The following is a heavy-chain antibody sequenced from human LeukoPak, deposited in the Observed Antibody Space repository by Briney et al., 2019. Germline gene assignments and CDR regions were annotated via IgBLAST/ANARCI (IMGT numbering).Heavy chain of an antibody. CDR2: ISSGSTI. Sequence: AGGSLRLSCAASGFTFSSYSMNWVRQAPGKGLEWVSYISSGSTIYYADSVKGRFTISRDNAKNSLYLQMNSLRDEDTAVYYCARDRVGTNDYWGQGTLVTVSS. CDR3: ARDRVGTNDY. CDR1: GFTFSSYS. D-gene: IGHD2-2*01. V-gene: IGHV3-48*02. J-gene: IGHJ4*02.